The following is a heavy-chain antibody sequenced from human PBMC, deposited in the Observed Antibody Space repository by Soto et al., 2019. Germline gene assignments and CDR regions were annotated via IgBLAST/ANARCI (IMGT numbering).Heavy chain of an antibody. Sequence: GASVKVSCKASGGTFSSFAISWVRQAPGQGLEWMGGIIPIFGTANYAQKFQGRVTITADESTSTAYMELSSLRSEDTAVYYCSRASMVRGVIALHFDYWGQGTLVTVSS. J-gene: IGHJ4*02. D-gene: IGHD3-10*01. V-gene: IGHV1-69*13. CDR1: GGTFSSFA. CDR2: IIPIFGTA. CDR3: SRASMVRGVIALHFDY.